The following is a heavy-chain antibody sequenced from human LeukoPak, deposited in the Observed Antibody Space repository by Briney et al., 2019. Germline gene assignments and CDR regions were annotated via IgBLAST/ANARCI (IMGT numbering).Heavy chain of an antibody. Sequence: ASVKVSCKASGYTFTGYYIHWVRQAPGQGLEWMGWINPHNADTNYAQKFQGRVTMTRDTSISTAHMELSRLRSDDTAVYYCARVASSAWYLPDSFDLWGQGTMVTVSS. CDR3: ARVASSAWYLPDSFDL. CDR2: INPHNADT. D-gene: IGHD6-19*01. J-gene: IGHJ3*01. V-gene: IGHV1-2*02. CDR1: GYTFTGYY.